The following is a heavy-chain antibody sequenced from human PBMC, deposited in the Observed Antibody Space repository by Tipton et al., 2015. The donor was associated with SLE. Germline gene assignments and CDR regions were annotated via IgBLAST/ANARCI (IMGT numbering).Heavy chain of an antibody. J-gene: IGHJ3*02. V-gene: IGHV3-23*01. D-gene: IGHD6-13*01. CDR2: MADGRT. Sequence: SLRLSCAASRSTSNFFALGWVRQAPGKGLEWVSGMADGRTYYADFVKGRFTLSRDKAKNSLYLQMNSRRAEDTAVYYCARARPYIAAAATDAFDIWGQGTMVTVSS. CDR3: ARARPYIAAAATDAFDI. CDR1: RSTSNFFA.